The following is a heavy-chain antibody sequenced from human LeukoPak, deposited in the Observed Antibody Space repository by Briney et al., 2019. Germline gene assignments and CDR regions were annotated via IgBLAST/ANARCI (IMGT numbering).Heavy chain of an antibody. J-gene: IGHJ6*02. D-gene: IGHD3-10*01. CDR3: ARDILWGSGTGYYYYGMDV. CDR1: GFTFSSYW. CDR2: IKQDGSEK. Sequence: GGSLRLSCAASGFTFSSYWMSWVRQAPGKGLEWVANIKQDGSEKYYVDSVKGRFTISRDNAKNSLYLQMNSLRAEDTAVYYCARDILWGSGTGYYYYGMDVWGQGTTVTVSS. V-gene: IGHV3-7*01.